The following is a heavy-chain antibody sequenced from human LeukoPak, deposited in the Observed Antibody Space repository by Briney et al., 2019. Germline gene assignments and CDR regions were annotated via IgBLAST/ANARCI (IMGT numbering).Heavy chain of an antibody. CDR1: GYTFTGYY. Sequence: ASVKVSCKASGYTFTGYYMHWVRQAPGQGLEWMGWINTNTGNPTYAQGFTGRFVFSLDTSVSTAYLQISSLKAEDTAVYYCASADTAMVTGILNYFDYWGQGTLVTVSS. V-gene: IGHV7-4-1*02. CDR3: ASADTAMVTGILNYFDY. J-gene: IGHJ4*02. CDR2: INTNTGNP. D-gene: IGHD5-18*01.